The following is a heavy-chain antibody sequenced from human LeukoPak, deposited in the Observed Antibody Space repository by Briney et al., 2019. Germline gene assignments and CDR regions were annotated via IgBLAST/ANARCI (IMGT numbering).Heavy chain of an antibody. D-gene: IGHD4-11*01. CDR1: GYTLTELS. Sequence: ASVKVSCKVSGYTLTELSMHWVRQAPGKGLEWMGGFDPEDGETIYAQKFQGRVTMTEDTSTDAAYMELSSLRSEDTAVYYCATVHSNYNYYGMDVWGQGTTVTVSS. CDR3: ATVHSNYNYYGMDV. CDR2: FDPEDGET. J-gene: IGHJ6*02. V-gene: IGHV1-24*01.